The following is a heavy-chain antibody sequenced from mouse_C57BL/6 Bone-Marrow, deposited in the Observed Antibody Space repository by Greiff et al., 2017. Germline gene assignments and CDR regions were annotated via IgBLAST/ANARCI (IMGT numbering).Heavy chain of an antibody. V-gene: IGHV1-72*01. Sequence: QVQLQQPGAELVKPGASVQLSCKASGYPFTSYWLHWVTQRPGRGLEWIGRLDPNSGGTKYNEQFKSKATLTVDNPSSTAYMQRSSLTYEDSAVYYCARAGTRAWFADGGQGTLVTVAA. J-gene: IGHJ3*01. CDR2: LDPNSGGT. CDR1: GYPFTSYW. D-gene: IGHD4-1*01. CDR3: ARAGTRAWFAD.